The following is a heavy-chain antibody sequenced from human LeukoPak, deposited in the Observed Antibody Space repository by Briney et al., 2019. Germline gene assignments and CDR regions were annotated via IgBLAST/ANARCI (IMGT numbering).Heavy chain of an antibody. CDR2: ISGSGGST. J-gene: IGHJ4*02. CDR1: GFTFSSYA. Sequence: PGGSLRLSCAASGFTFSSYAMSWVRQAPGKGLEWVSAISGSGGSTYYADSVKGRFTISRDNSKNTLYLQMNSLRAEDTAVYYCAKYGSYSSSSFFLRSLTPGTYYFDYWGQGTLVTVSS. CDR3: AKYGSYSSSSFFLRSLTPGTYYFDY. V-gene: IGHV3-23*01. D-gene: IGHD6-6*01.